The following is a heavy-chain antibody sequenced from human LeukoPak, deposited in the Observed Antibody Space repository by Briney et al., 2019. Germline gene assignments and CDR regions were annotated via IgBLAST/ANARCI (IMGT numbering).Heavy chain of an antibody. CDR3: ARDPYDYVWGSYRSFDY. D-gene: IGHD3-16*02. J-gene: IGHJ4*02. CDR1: GYTFTSYG. Sequence: ASVKVSCKASGYTFTSYGISWVRQAPGQGLEWMGWISAYNGNTNYAQKLQGRVTMTTDTSTSTAYMELRSLRSDDTAVCYCARDPYDYVWGSYRSFDYWGQGTLVTVSS. CDR2: ISAYNGNT. V-gene: IGHV1-18*01.